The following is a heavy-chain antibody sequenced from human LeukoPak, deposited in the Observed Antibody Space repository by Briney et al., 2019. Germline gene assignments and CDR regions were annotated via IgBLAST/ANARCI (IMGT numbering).Heavy chain of an antibody. V-gene: IGHV4-4*07. CDR3: ARVGGGYCSGGSCEYYFDY. J-gene: IGHJ4*02. CDR2: IYTSGST. CDR1: GGSISSYY. Sequence: SETLSLTCTASGGSISSYYWSWIRQPAGKGLDWIGRIYTSGSTNYNPSLKSRVTMSVDTSKNQFSLKLSSVTAADTAVYYCARVGGGYCSGGSCEYYFDYWGQGTLVTVSS. D-gene: IGHD2-15*01.